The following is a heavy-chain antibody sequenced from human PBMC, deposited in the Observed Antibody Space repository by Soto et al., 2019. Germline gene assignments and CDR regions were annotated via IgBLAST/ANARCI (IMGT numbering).Heavy chain of an antibody. V-gene: IGHV2-5*02. CDR1: GFSLSTSGVG. Sequence: QITLKESGPTLVKPTQTLTLTCSLSGFSLSTSGVGVGWIRQPPGKALEWLALIYWDDDNSYSPSLKSRLASTKDTSKNQVVLTMNTMDPVNTATYYCARDDSGGNPEPDVWGQGTTVTVSS. D-gene: IGHD4-17*01. CDR3: ARDDSGGNPEPDV. CDR2: IYWDDDN. J-gene: IGHJ6*02.